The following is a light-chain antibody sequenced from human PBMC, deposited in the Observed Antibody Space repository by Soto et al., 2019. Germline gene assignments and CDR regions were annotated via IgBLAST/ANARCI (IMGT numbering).Light chain of an antibody. Sequence: QSVLNQPAPVSGSPGQSITISCTGSSSDIGSYKHVSWYQQHPGKAPKLMIYDVSNWPSGVSNRFSGSKSGNTATLTISGLQGEDEAEYYCSSYTGGSTSVFGTGNRSPS. CDR2: DVS. V-gene: IGLV2-14*01. CDR1: SSDIGSYKH. CDR3: SSYTGGSTSV. J-gene: IGLJ1*01.